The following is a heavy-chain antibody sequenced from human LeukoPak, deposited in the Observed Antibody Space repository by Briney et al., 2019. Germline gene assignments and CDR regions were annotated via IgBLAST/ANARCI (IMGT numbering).Heavy chain of an antibody. J-gene: IGHJ4*02. CDR2: IWYDGSNK. V-gene: IGHV3-33*06. D-gene: IGHD6-19*01. CDR1: GFTFNKYW. Sequence: PGGSLRLSCAASGFTFNKYWMTWVRQAPGQGLQWVAVIWYDGSNKFYADSVKGRFTISRDNSKNTLFLQMDSLRAEDTAVYYCAKQRIGAGLAVAGTAPFDYWGQGTLVTVSS. CDR3: AKQRIGAGLAVAGTAPFDY.